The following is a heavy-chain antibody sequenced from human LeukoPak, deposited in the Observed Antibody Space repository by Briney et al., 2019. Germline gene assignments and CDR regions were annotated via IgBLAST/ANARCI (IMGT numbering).Heavy chain of an antibody. Sequence: ASVKVSCKASGYTFTSYDINWVRQATGQGLEWLGWMNPNSGNTGYAQKFQGRVTMTRNTSISTAYMELSSLRSEDTAVYYCAKAGGATPDRNWYFDLWGRGTLDTVSS. V-gene: IGHV1-8*01. D-gene: IGHD1-26*01. J-gene: IGHJ2*01. CDR3: AKAGGATPDRNWYFDL. CDR2: MNPNSGNT. CDR1: GYTFTSYD.